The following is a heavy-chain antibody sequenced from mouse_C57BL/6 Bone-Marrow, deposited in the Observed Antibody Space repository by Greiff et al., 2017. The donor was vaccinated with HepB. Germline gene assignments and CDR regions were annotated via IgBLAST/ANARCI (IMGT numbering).Heavy chain of an antibody. CDR3: ARLGVYSLFAY. J-gene: IGHJ3*01. D-gene: IGHD1-1*01. CDR1: GYTFTSYT. V-gene: IGHV1-4*01. CDR2: INPSSGYT. Sequence: QVQLQQSGAELARPGASVKMSCKASGYTFTSYTMYWVKQRPGQGLEWIGYINPSSGYTKYNQKFKDKATLTADKSFSTAYMQLSSLTSEDSAVYYCARLGVYSLFAYWGQGTLVTVSA.